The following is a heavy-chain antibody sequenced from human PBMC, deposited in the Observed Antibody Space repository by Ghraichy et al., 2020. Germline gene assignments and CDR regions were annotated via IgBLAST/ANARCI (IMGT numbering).Heavy chain of an antibody. V-gene: IGHV1-69*13. Sequence: SVKVSCKASGGTFSSYAISWVRQAPGQGLEWMGGIIPSFGTANYAQKFQGRVTITADESTSTAYMELSSLRSEDTAVYYCARAPLGAAAGTATFDYWGQGTLVTVSS. CDR2: IIPSFGTA. J-gene: IGHJ4*01. CDR1: GGTFSSYA. CDR3: ARAPLGAAAGTATFDY. D-gene: IGHD6-13*01.